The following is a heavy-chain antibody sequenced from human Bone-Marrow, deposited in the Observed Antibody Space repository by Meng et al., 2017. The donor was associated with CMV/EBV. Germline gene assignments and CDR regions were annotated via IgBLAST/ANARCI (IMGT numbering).Heavy chain of an antibody. CDR1: GGSISSYY. D-gene: IGHD3-16*01. CDR2: IYYSGST. J-gene: IGHJ6*02. V-gene: IGHV4-59*01. CDR3: ARTPIDGGYYGMDV. Sequence: GPLRLSCTVSGGSISSYYWSWIRQPPGKGLEWSGYIYYSGSTNYNPSLKSRVTISVDTSKNQFSLKLSSVTAADTAVYYCARTPIDGGYYGMDVWGQGTTVTVSS.